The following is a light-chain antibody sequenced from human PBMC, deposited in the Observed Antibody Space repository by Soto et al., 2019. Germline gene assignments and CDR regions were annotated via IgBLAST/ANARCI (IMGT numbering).Light chain of an antibody. CDR1: QTINYSD. CDR2: GAS. Sequence: EIVLTQSPGTLALSPGERDTLSCRASQTINYSDLAWYQQKPGQAPRLLIYGASSRATGIPDRFSGRGSGTDFTLTISRLEPEDFAVYYCQQYGASPFPFGPGTKVDIK. J-gene: IGKJ3*01. V-gene: IGKV3-20*01. CDR3: QQYGASPFP.